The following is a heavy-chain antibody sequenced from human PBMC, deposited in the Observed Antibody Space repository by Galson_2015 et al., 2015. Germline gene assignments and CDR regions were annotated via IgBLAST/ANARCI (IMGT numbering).Heavy chain of an antibody. CDR3: AKPAFPYYYDSSGYCDY. Sequence: SLRLSCAASGFTFSSYGMHWVRQAPGKGLDWVAVISYDGSNKYYADSVKGRLTISRDNSKNTLYLQMNSLRAEDSAVYYCAKPAFPYYYDSSGYCDYWGQGTLVTVSS. CDR2: ISYDGSNK. J-gene: IGHJ4*02. D-gene: IGHD3-22*01. V-gene: IGHV3-30*18. CDR1: GFTFSSYG.